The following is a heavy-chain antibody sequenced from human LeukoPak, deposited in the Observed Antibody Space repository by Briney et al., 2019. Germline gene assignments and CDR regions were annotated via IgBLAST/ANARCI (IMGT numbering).Heavy chain of an antibody. D-gene: IGHD6-6*01. Sequence: GGSLRLSCAASGFTFSNYGMHWVRQAPGKGLEWVAVIWYDGSNKYYADSVKGRFTISRDNSKNTLYLQMNSLRAEDTAVYYCAREYSSSSSYFDYWGQGTLVTVSS. CDR2: IWYDGSNK. J-gene: IGHJ4*02. CDR3: AREYSSSSSYFDY. CDR1: GFTFSNYG. V-gene: IGHV3-33*01.